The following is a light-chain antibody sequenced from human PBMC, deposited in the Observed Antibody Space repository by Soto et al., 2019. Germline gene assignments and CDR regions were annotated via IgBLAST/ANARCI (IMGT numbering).Light chain of an antibody. J-gene: IGKJ5*01. Sequence: EIVLTQSPDTLSLSPGERATLSCRASQSVSIYLAWYQQKPGQAPRLLIYDASNRATGIPARFSGSGSGTDFTLTISSLEPEDFAIYFCQQRSSWITFGQGTRLEFK. CDR3: QQRSSWIT. V-gene: IGKV3-11*01. CDR1: QSVSIY. CDR2: DAS.